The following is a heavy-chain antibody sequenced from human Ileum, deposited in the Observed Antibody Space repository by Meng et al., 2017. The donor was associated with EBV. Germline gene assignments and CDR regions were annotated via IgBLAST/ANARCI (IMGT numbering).Heavy chain of an antibody. CDR3: ARGLAVAGTVFWFDP. J-gene: IGHJ5*02. Sequence: GKNPRDLLKVSCHGSGFTLTRYDIHWVGQATGNALAWIGRINPKSGNTGSAKKFQGRITITRNTSISPASMALSSLRSEETAVCYCARGLAVAGTVFWFDPWGQGTLVTVSS. CDR1: GFTLTRYD. CDR2: INPKSGNT. D-gene: IGHD6-19*01. V-gene: IGHV1-8*03.